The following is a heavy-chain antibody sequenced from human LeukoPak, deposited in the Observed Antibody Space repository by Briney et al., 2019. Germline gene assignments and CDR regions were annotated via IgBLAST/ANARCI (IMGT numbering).Heavy chain of an antibody. CDR1: GYTFTSYD. D-gene: IGHD3-3*01. V-gene: IGHV1-8*01. J-gene: IGHJ6*02. Sequence: ASVKVSCKASGYTFTSYDINWVRQATGQGLEWMGWMNPNSGNTGYAQKFQGRVTMTRNTSISTAYMELSSLRSEDTAVYYCARGLPLIFGVVQGAGVWGQGTTVTVSS. CDR3: ARGLPLIFGVVQGAGV. CDR2: MNPNSGNT.